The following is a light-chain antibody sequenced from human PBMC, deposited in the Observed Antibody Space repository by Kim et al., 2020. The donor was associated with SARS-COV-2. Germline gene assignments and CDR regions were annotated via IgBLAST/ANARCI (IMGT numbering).Light chain of an antibody. Sequence: SPGETATISCRTSQTLSSNYLAWYQQKPGQAPRLLIYGASSRATGIPDRFSGSGSGTDFTLTISRLEPEDFAVYYCQQYGSSPLTFGGGTKVDIK. CDR3: QQYGSSPLT. J-gene: IGKJ4*01. CDR2: GAS. CDR1: QTLSSNY. V-gene: IGKV3-20*01.